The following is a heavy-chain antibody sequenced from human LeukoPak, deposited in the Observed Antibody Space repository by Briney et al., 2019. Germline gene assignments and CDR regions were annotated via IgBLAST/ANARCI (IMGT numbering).Heavy chain of an antibody. Sequence: GGSPRLSCAASGFTFVNYGFHWVRQAPGKALEWVAFISYNGNKKYGDSVKGRFTISRDNSKNTLYLQMNGLRPEDTAVYYCARDPLDISRWANAFDIWGQGTMVTVSS. V-gene: IGHV3-30*03. J-gene: IGHJ3*02. CDR1: GFTFVNYG. CDR2: ISYNGNKK. CDR3: ARDPLDISRWANAFDI. D-gene: IGHD2-2*03.